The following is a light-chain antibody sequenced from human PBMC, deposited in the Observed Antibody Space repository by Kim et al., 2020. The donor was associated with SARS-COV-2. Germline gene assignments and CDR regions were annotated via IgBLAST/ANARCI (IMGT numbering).Light chain of an antibody. CDR2: SNN. V-gene: IGLV1-44*01. CDR1: SSNIGSNT. CDR3: AAWDDSLNGV. J-gene: IGLJ3*02. Sequence: ELTQPPSASGTPVQRVTISCSGSSSNIGSNTVNWYQQLPGTAPKLLIYSNNQRPSEVPDRFSGSKSGTSASLAISGLQSEDEADYYCAAWDDSLNGVFAGGTQLTVL.